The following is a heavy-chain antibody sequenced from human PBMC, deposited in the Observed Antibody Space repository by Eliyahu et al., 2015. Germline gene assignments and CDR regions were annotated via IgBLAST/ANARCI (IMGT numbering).Heavy chain of an antibody. CDR2: INHSGST. CDR3: ARGLAAAGTGMRRGTPDFDY. CDR1: GGSFSGYX. Sequence: QVQLQQWGAGLLKPSETLSLTCAVXGGSFSGYXWXXXRQPPGKGLEWIGEINHSGSTNYNPSLKSRVTISVDTSKNQFSLKLSSVTAADTAVYYCARGLAAAGTGMRRGTPDFDYWGQGTLVTVSS. D-gene: IGHD6-13*01. V-gene: IGHV4-34*01. J-gene: IGHJ4*02.